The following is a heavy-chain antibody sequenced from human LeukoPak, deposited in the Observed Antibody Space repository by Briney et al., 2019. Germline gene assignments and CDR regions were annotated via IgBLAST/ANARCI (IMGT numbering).Heavy chain of an antibody. J-gene: IGHJ6*03. V-gene: IGHV3-11*04. Sequence: GGSLRLSCAASGFTSSDYYMSWIRQAPGKGLEWVSYISSSGSTIYYADPVKGRFTISRDNAKNSLYLQMNSLRAEDTAVYYCARDHYDFWSGYPNAYYYYYMDVWGKGTTVTVSS. CDR1: GFTSSDYY. CDR3: ARDHYDFWSGYPNAYYYYYMDV. CDR2: ISSSGSTI. D-gene: IGHD3-3*01.